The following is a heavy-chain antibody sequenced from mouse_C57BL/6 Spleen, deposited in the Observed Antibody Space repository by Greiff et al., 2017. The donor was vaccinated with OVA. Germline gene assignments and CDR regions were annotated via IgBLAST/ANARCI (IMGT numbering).Heavy chain of an antibody. CDR3: ARDYDYDERSAMDD. CDR2: IHPNSGST. J-gene: IGHJ4*01. CDR1: GYTFTSYW. V-gene: IGHV1-64*01. Sequence: VQLQQPGAELVKPGASVKLSCKASGYTFTSYWMHWVKQRPGQGLEWIGMIHPNSGSTNYNEKFKSKATLTVDKSSSTAYMQLSSLTSEDSAVYYCARDYDYDERSAMDDWGQGTSVTVSS. D-gene: IGHD2-4*01.